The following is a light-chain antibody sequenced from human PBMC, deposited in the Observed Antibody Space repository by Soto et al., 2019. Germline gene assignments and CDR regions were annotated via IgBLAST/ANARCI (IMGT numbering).Light chain of an antibody. V-gene: IGLV2-14*01. CDR3: SSYTSSSSYV. Sequence: QSALTQPASVSGSPGQSITISCTGTSSDVGGYNYVSWYQQHPGKAPKLMIYDVINRPSGVSNRFPGSKSGNTASLTISGLQAEDEADYYCSSYTSSSSYVFGTGTKLTVL. CDR2: DVI. CDR1: SSDVGGYNY. J-gene: IGLJ1*01.